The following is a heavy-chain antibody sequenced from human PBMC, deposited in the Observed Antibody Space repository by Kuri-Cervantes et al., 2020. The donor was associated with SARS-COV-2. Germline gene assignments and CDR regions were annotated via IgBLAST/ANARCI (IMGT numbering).Heavy chain of an antibody. CDR1: GYTFTNYG. Sequence: ASVKVSCKASGYTFTNYGINWVRQAPGQGLEWMGWINGYNDNTKYAQKLQGRVTMTTDTSTSTAYMELRSLRSDDTAVYYCARGIVVVVAAMGYFDYWGQGTLVTVSS. CDR2: INGYNDNT. CDR3: ARGIVVVVAAMGYFDY. J-gene: IGHJ4*02. D-gene: IGHD2-15*01. V-gene: IGHV1-18*04.